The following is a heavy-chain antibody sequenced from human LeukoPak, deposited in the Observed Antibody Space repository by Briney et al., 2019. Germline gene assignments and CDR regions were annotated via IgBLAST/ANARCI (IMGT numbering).Heavy chain of an antibody. J-gene: IGHJ4*02. CDR2: IYPNSGGT. Sequence: GASVKVSCKTSGYTFTGYFMHWLRQAPGQGLEWMGWIYPNSGGTNYAPKFQGRVTMTRDTSISTAYMELSRLQSDDTAVYYCAREFQRGWDYWGQGTLVPVSS. D-gene: IGHD3-10*01. CDR3: AREFQRGWDY. CDR1: GYTFTGYF. V-gene: IGHV1-2*02.